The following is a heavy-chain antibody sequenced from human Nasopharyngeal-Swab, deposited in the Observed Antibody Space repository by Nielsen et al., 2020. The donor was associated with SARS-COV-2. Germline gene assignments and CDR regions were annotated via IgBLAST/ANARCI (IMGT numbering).Heavy chain of an antibody. D-gene: IGHD3-9*01. J-gene: IGHJ4*02. CDR3: AREFEIFTNVLDH. Sequence: GESLKISCAASGFSLRYHGMHWVRQAPGKGLEWVAVIWSDGSNEYYADSVKGRFTISRDNSKNELYLQMDGLRAEDTAVYYCAREFEIFTNVLDHWGQGTLVTVSS. CDR2: IWSDGSNE. V-gene: IGHV3-33*01. CDR1: GFSLRYHG.